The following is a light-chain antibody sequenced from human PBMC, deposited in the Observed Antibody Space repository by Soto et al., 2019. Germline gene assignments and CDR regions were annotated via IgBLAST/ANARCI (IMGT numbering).Light chain of an antibody. CDR2: GVS. CDR3: LQHQTYPLS. V-gene: IGKV3-11*01. CDR1: QNISTY. Sequence: EIVLTQSPATLSLSPGEGASLSCRASQNISTYLAWYQQRPGQVPRLLIYGVSSRATGIPDRFSGSGSGTEFTLTISSLQPEDFATYYCLQHQTYPLSFGGGTKVDI. J-gene: IGKJ4*01.